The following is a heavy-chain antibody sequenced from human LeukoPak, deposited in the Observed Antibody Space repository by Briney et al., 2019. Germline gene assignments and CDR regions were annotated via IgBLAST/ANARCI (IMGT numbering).Heavy chain of an antibody. V-gene: IGHV3-21*06. Sequence: GRSRRLSCAASGSTFSSYSMNWVRQPPGKGLGWVSSISSSSSFLYYAGSVKGRFTISRDNAKNSLYLQVNSLRAEDTAVYYCARAKGGTDYWGQGTLVTVSS. CDR2: ISSSSSFL. CDR1: GSTFSSYS. J-gene: IGHJ4*02. D-gene: IGHD2-15*01. CDR3: ARAKGGTDY.